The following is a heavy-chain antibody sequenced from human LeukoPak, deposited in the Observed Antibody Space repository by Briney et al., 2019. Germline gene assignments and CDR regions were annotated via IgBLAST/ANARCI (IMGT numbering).Heavy chain of an antibody. CDR3: AKDPIYDFWSGYYSYFDY. CDR2: ISGSGGST. V-gene: IGHV3-23*01. J-gene: IGHJ4*02. Sequence: GGSLRLSCAASGFTFSSYAMSWVRQAPGKELEWVSAISGSGGSTYYADSVKGRFTISRDNSKNTLYLQMNSLRAEDTAVYYCAKDPIYDFWSGYYSYFDYWGQGTLVTVSS. D-gene: IGHD3-3*01. CDR1: GFTFSSYA.